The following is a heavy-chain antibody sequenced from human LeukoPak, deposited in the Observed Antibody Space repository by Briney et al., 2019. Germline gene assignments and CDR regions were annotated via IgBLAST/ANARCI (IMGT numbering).Heavy chain of an antibody. CDR2: IYHSGST. CDR3: ARTVHLFDY. CDR1: GGSISSGGYY. Sequence: KASETLSLTCTVSGGSISSGGYYWSWIRQPPGKGLEWIGYIYHSGSTYYNPSLKSRVTISVDRSKNQFSLKLSSVTAADTAVYYCARTVHLFDYWGQGTLVTVSS. J-gene: IGHJ4*02. D-gene: IGHD4-11*01. V-gene: IGHV4-30-2*01.